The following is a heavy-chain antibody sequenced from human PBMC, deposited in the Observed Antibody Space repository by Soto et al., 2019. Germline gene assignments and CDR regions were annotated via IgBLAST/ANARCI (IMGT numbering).Heavy chain of an antibody. CDR1: GFTHSSYA. D-gene: IGHD6-19*01. CDR2: ISYDGSNK. V-gene: IGHV3-30*18. J-gene: IGHJ4*02. CDR3: AKDPSSGWPH. Sequence: PGVSMRRSWAASGFTHSSYAMLWPRQAPGKGLEWGAVISYDGSNKYYAGSVKGRFTISRDNSKNTLYLQMNSLRAEDTAVYYCAKDPSSGWPHWGQGALVTVSS.